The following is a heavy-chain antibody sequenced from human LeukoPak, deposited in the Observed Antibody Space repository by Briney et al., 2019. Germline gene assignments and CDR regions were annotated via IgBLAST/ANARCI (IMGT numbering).Heavy chain of an antibody. CDR2: TSHSGST. V-gene: IGHV4-34*01. D-gene: IGHD2-15*01. CDR3: ARVERVGYEDY. J-gene: IGHJ4*02. CDR1: GGSFSGYY. Sequence: SETLSLTCAVYGGSFSGYYWSWNRQPPGQGLEWIGETSHSGSTNYNPSLESRVTISADTSKNQFSLKLTSVTAADTAVYYCARVERVGYEDYWGQGTLVTVSS.